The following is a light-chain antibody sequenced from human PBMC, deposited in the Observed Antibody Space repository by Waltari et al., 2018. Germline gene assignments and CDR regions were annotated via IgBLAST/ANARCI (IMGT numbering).Light chain of an antibody. CDR3: MQGLQTPPT. Sequence: DIVMTQSPLSLPVTPGEPASISCRSSQSLLHSNGYNYLDWYLQTPGQSPQLLIYLGSNRASGVPERFSGSGSGTDFTLKISRVEAEDVGVYYCMQGLQTPPTLGQGTKLEIK. CDR1: QSLLHSNGYNY. V-gene: IGKV2-28*01. CDR2: LGS. J-gene: IGKJ2*01.